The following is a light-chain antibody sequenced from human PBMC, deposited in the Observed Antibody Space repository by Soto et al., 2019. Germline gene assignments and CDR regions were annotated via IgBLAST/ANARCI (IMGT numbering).Light chain of an antibody. CDR2: GAS. J-gene: IGKJ5*01. V-gene: IGKV3-15*01. CDR1: QSVSSN. Sequence: EIVMTQSPATLSVSPGERATLSCRASQSVSSNLAWYQQKPGQAPRLLIYGASTRATGIPARFSGSGSGTEFTLTINSLQFEDFAVYYWQQYNNWPPITFGQGTRLEI. CDR3: QQYNNWPPIT.